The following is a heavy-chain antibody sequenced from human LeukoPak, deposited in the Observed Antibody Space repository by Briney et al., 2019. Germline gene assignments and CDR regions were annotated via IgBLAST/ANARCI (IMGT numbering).Heavy chain of an antibody. Sequence: GASLRLSCAASGFTFSSYAMSWVRQAPGKGLEWVSAISGSGGSTYYADSVKGRFTISRDNSKNTLYLQMNSLRAEDTAVYYCAKGPGSKAAGTGGFDYWGQGTLVTVSS. CDR2: ISGSGGST. CDR3: AKGPGSKAAGTGGFDY. V-gene: IGHV3-23*01. CDR1: GFTFSSYA. J-gene: IGHJ4*02. D-gene: IGHD6-13*01.